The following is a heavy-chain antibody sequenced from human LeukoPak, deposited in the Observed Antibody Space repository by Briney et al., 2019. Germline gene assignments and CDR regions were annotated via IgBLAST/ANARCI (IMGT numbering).Heavy chain of an antibody. CDR2: INHSGSS. Sequence: SETLSLTCAVYGGSFSGYYWTWIRQPPGKGLEWIGEINHSGSSNYNPSLKSRVTISLDTSKNQFTLRLSSVSAADTAVYYCARSYNRVELLYYWGQGTLVTVSS. CDR3: ARSYNRVELLYY. J-gene: IGHJ4*02. CDR1: GGSFSGYY. D-gene: IGHD3-10*01. V-gene: IGHV4-34*01.